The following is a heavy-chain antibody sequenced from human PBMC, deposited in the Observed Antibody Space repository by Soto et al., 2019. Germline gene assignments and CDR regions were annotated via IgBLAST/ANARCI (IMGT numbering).Heavy chain of an antibody. V-gene: IGHV4-31*03. Sequence: QVQLQESGPGLVQPSETLSLTCSVSGGSINSASYHWSWLRQHPVKGLEFIGYIFYTGSTYYNPSLETRLTISVDTAKNHVSLRLKAVTAADTAVYYCARLDYGDSAFDSWGRGILVTVSS. D-gene: IGHD4-17*01. CDR2: IFYTGST. CDR1: GGSINSASYH. J-gene: IGHJ4*02. CDR3: ARLDYGDSAFDS.